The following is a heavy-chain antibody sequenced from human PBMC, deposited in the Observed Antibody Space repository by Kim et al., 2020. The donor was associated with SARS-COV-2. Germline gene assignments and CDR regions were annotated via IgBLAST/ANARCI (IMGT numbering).Heavy chain of an antibody. J-gene: IGHJ5*02. D-gene: IGHD6-19*01. Sequence: GGSLRLSCAASRFTFSNYVMTWVRQAPGKGPEWVSVINANGGGTYYADSEKGRFTISRDNSKDTLYLQMNSLRAEDTAVYYCAIGGKGWDVILRSWCQGTLVTVS. V-gene: IGHV3-23*01. CDR1: RFTFSNYV. CDR3: AIGGKGWDVILRS. CDR2: INANGGGT.